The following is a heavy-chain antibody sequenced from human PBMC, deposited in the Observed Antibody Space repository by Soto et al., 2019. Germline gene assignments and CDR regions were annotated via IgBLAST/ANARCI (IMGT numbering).Heavy chain of an antibody. Sequence: SETLSLTCTVSGGSISSGGYYWSWIRQHPGKGLEWIGYIYYSGSTFYNPSLKSRVTISVDTSKNQFSLKLSSVTAADTAVYYCARDHRYYYGSGNDAFDIWGQGTMVTVSS. CDR2: IYYSGST. D-gene: IGHD3-10*01. CDR1: GGSISSGGYY. CDR3: ARDHRYYYGSGNDAFDI. J-gene: IGHJ3*02. V-gene: IGHV4-31*03.